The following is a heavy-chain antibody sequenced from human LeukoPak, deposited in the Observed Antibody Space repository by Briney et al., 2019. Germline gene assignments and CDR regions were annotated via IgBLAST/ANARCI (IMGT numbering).Heavy chain of an antibody. V-gene: IGHV3-23*01. D-gene: IGHD2-2*01. J-gene: IGHJ4*02. CDR3: ANDGCSSTSSYSIDY. Sequence: GGSLRLSCAASGFTFSSYAMSWVRQAPGKGLEWVSAISGSGGSTYYADSVKGRFTISRDNSKNTLYLQMNSLRAEDTAVYYCANDGCSSTSSYSIDYWGQGTLVTVSS. CDR2: ISGSGGST. CDR1: GFTFSSYA.